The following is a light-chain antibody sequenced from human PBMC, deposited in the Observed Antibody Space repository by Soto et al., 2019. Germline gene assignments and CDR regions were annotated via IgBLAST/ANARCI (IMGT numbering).Light chain of an antibody. CDR1: QDINNY. V-gene: IGKV1-17*03. J-gene: IGKJ4*01. CDR3: LQHNSYPLT. CDR2: AAS. Sequence: DIQMTQSPSAMSASVGDRVTITCRASQDINNYLVWFQQEPGTVPKRLIYAASSLQSGVPSRFSGGRSGTEFTLTISSLQPEDFATYYCLQHNSYPLTFGGGTKVDIK.